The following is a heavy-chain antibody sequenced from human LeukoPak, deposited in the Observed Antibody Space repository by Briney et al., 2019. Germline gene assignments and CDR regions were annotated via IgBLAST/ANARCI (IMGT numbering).Heavy chain of an antibody. CDR2: IYYSGST. D-gene: IGHD2-15*01. CDR1: GVSISSSSYY. CDR3: ARYCSGGSCHPTSPPWASLFDY. J-gene: IGHJ4*02. V-gene: IGHV4-39*07. Sequence: SETLSLTCTVSGVSISSSSYYWGWIRQPPGKGLEWIGSIYYSGSTYYNPSLKSRVTISVDTSKNQFSLKLSSVTAADTAVYYCARYCSGGSCHPTSPPWASLFDYWGQGTLVTVSS.